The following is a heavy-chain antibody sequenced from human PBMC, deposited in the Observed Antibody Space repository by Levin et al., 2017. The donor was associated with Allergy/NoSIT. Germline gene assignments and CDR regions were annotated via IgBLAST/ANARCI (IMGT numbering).Heavy chain of an antibody. CDR1: GGTFSSYA. Sequence: KISCKASGGTFSSYAISWVRQAPGQGLEWMGGIIPIFGTANYAQKFQGRVTITADKSTSTAYMELSSLRSEDTAVYYCAIQYYDFWSGELYYYYGMDVWGQGTTVTVSS. J-gene: IGHJ6*02. CDR3: AIQYYDFWSGELYYYYGMDV. V-gene: IGHV1-69*06. D-gene: IGHD3-3*01. CDR2: IIPIFGTA.